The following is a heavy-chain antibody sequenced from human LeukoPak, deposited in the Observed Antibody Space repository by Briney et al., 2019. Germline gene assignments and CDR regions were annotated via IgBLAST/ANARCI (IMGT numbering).Heavy chain of an antibody. V-gene: IGHV3-53*01. D-gene: IGHD1-26*01. CDR3: ARDRVGATTNFDY. CDR2: IYSGGNT. CDR1: GFTVSSNY. J-gene: IGHJ4*02. Sequence: GGSLRLSCAASGFTVSSNYMSWVRQAPGKGLDWVSVIYSGGNTYYADSVKGRFTISRDNSKNTLYLQMNSPRAEDTAVYYCARDRVGATTNFDYWGQGTLVTVSS.